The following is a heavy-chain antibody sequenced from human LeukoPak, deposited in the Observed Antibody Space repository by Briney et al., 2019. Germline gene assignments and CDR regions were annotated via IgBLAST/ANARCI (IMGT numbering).Heavy chain of an antibody. CDR3: ASLPRGRAPFDY. D-gene: IGHD2-15*01. Sequence: KASETLSLTCTVSGGSISSYYWSWIRQPPGKGLEWMGSISHSGSTYYNPSLKSRVTISVDTSKNQFSLKLSSVTAADTAVYYCASLPRGRAPFDYWGQGTLVTVSS. CDR2: ISHSGST. J-gene: IGHJ4*02. CDR1: GGSISSYY. V-gene: IGHV4-59*08.